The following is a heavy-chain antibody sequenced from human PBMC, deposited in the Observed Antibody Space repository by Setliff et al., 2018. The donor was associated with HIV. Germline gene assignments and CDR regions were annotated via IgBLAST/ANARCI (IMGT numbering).Heavy chain of an antibody. D-gene: IGHD2-2*01. CDR2: INPSGGST. CDR1: GYTFTRYF. V-gene: IGHV1-46*01. CDR3: ARDEYAFDF. Sequence: ASVKVSCKASGYTFTRYFMHCVRQAPGQGLEWLGMINPSGGSTWYAQKFQGRVTMSRDTSASRAYMELSSLRSEDTAVYYCARDEYAFDFWGQGTLVTVSS. J-gene: IGHJ4*02.